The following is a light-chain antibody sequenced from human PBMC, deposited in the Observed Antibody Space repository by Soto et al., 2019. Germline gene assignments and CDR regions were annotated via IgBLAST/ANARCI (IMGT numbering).Light chain of an antibody. CDR2: DVI. Sequence: QPVLTQPASVSGSPGQSITMSCTGTHSDVGGYNYVSWYQQHPGKAPKLIIFDVIIRPSGVSNRFSGSKSDNTASLTISGLQAEDEADYYCSSYTSSNTVVLFGGGTKLTVL. J-gene: IGLJ2*01. V-gene: IGLV2-14*03. CDR3: SSYTSSNTVVL. CDR1: HSDVGGYNY.